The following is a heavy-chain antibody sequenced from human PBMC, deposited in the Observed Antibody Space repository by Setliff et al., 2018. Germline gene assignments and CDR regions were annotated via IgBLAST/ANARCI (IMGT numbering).Heavy chain of an antibody. Sequence: SETLSLTCTVSGGSISSGTYFWNWIRQHPGKGLEWIGYIYYSGNTYSNPSLKSRLTMSINTSKNQFSLNLYSVTAADTAVYYCARTSSGRYFDLWGRGTLVTVSS. V-gene: IGHV4-31*02. J-gene: IGHJ2*01. CDR3: ARTSSGRYFDL. CDR1: GGSISSGTYF. CDR2: IYYSGNT.